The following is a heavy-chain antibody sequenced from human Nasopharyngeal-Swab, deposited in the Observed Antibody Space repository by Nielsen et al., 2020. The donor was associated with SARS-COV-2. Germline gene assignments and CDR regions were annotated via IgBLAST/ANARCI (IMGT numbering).Heavy chain of an antibody. J-gene: IGHJ4*02. D-gene: IGHD3-10*01. CDR2: IYYTGST. CDR1: GGSISAGGTY. CDR3: ARDSRMEGSVTYDY. Sequence: SETLSLTCTVSGGSISAGGTYWSWIRQHPGRGLEWIGYIYYTGSTDYNPSFTSRATISVDTSKNQFSLKLSSVTPADTAVYYCARDSRMEGSVTYDYWGQGTLVTVSS. V-gene: IGHV4-31*03.